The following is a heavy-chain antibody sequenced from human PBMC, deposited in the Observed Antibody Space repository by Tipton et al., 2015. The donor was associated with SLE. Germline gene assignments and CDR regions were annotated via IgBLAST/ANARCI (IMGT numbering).Heavy chain of an antibody. Sequence: TLSLTCTVSGDSISSRSYYWSWIRQPAGKGLEWIGRIYTSESTNYNPSLKSRVTISVDTSKNQFSLKLSSVTAADTAVYYCARGLGDSSGSVHPFDIWGQGTMVTVSS. D-gene: IGHD3-22*01. CDR2: IYTSEST. CDR1: GDSISSRSYY. J-gene: IGHJ3*02. CDR3: ARGLGDSSGSVHPFDI. V-gene: IGHV4-61*02.